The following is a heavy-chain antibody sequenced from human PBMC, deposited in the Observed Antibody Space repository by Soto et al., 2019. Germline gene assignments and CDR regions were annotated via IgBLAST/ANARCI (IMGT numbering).Heavy chain of an antibody. CDR2: INTDGSGT. J-gene: IGHJ4*02. D-gene: IGHD6-19*01. CDR1: AFTFSDYW. CDR3: ATLQLAGPDY. V-gene: IGHV3-74*01. Sequence: EVQLVESGGDLVQPGGSLRLSCAASAFTFSDYWMHWVRQVPGKGLVWVSRINTDGSGTSYADFAKGRFTISRDNAKNTVFLQMNSLSADDTAVYYCATLQLAGPDYWGQGTLVTVSS.